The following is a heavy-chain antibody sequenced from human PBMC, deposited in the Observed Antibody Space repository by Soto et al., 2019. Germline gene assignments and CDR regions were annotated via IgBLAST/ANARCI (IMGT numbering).Heavy chain of an antibody. Sequence: QLLESGPGLVKPSETLSLTCTVSGGSIWGWIRQPPGKGLEWIGSIFYSENTYYSPSLNSRVTISVDTSKSQFSLKLTSVTAADTAVYYCARHRNGAFDLWGQGTLVTVSS. CDR2: IFYSENT. D-gene: IGHD2-8*01. J-gene: IGHJ4*02. CDR1: GGSI. V-gene: IGHV4-38-2*02. CDR3: ARHRNGAFDL.